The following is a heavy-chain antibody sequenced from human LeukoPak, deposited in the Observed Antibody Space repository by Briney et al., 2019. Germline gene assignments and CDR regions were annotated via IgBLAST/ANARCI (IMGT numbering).Heavy chain of an antibody. V-gene: IGHV3-48*03. J-gene: IGHJ4*02. CDR3: ARDWEDQLLSSGFGY. Sequence: PGGSLRLSCAASGFTFSSYEMNWVHQAPGKGLEWVSYISSSGSTIYYADSVKGRFTISRDNAKNSLYLQMNSLRAEDTAVYYCARDWEDQLLSSGFGYWGQGTLVTVSS. CDR2: ISSSGSTI. D-gene: IGHD2-2*01. CDR1: GFTFSSYE.